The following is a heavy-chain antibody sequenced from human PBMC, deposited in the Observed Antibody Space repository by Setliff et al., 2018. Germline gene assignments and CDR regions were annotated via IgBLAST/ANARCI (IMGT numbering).Heavy chain of an antibody. Sequence: PGGSLRLSCTASGLSYSNYWVSWVRQAPGKGLEWLASINPDGSEKYYVDSVKGRFTISRDNARNSLSLQMNSLRTEDTAVYYCARDVGYTYGLGFWGQGTLVTSPQ. CDR1: GLSYSNYW. D-gene: IGHD5-18*01. CDR2: INPDGSEK. V-gene: IGHV3-7*01. CDR3: ARDVGYTYGLGF. J-gene: IGHJ4*02.